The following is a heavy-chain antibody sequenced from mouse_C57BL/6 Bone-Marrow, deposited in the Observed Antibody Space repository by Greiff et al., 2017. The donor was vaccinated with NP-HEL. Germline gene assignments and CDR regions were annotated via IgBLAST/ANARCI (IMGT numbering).Heavy chain of an antibody. J-gene: IGHJ2*01. Sequence: DVQLQESGPGLVKPSQSLSLTCSVTGYSITSGYYWNWIRQFPGNKLEWMGYISYDGSNNYNPSLKNRISITRDTSKNQFFLKLNSVTTEDTATYYCARITTVVATRGYYFDYWGQGTTLTVSS. CDR3: ARITTVVATRGYYFDY. D-gene: IGHD1-1*01. V-gene: IGHV3-6*01. CDR1: GYSITSGYY. CDR2: ISYDGSN.